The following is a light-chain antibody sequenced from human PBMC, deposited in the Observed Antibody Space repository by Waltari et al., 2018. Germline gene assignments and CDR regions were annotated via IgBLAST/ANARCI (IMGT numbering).Light chain of an antibody. CDR1: TSDVGSYNL. J-gene: IGLJ2*01. Sequence: QSALTQPASVTGSPGQAITISCTGTTSDVGSYNLVSWYQQYPGKAPKLLIYEVNKRPSGISNRFSGSKSGNTASLTISGLQAEDEADYYCSSHADTIRFGGGTKLTVL. CDR3: SSHADTIR. V-gene: IGLV2-23*02. CDR2: EVN.